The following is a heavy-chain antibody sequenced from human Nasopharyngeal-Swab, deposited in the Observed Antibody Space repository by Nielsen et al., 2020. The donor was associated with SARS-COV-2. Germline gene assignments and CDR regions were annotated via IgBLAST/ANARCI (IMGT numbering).Heavy chain of an antibody. J-gene: IGHJ6*03. CDR2: ISSSSSTI. D-gene: IGHD4-11*01. V-gene: IGHV3-48*02. Sequence: GESLKISCAASGFTFSSYSMNWVRQAPGKGLEWVSYISSSSSTIYYADSVKGRFTISRDNAKNSLYLQMNSLRDEDTAVYYCARVGMGYSNPTGVYYYYMDVWGKGTTVTVSS. CDR3: ARVGMGYSNPTGVYYYYMDV. CDR1: GFTFSSYS.